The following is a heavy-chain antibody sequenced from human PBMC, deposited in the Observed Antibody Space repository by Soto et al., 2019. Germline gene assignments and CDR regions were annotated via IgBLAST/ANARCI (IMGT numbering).Heavy chain of an antibody. D-gene: IGHD3-22*01. Sequence: PGGSLRLSCAASGFTVSSNYMSWVRQAPGKGLEWVSVIYSGGSTYYADSVKGRFTISRDNSKNTLYLQMNSLRAEDTAVYYCARDRDYYDSSGPAEPYGMDVWGQGTTVTVYS. V-gene: IGHV3-53*01. CDR3: ARDRDYYDSSGPAEPYGMDV. CDR2: IYSGGST. CDR1: GFTVSSNY. J-gene: IGHJ6*02.